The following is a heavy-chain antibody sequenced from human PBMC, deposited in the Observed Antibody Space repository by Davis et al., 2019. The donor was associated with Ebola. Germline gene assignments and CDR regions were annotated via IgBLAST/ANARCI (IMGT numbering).Heavy chain of an antibody. D-gene: IGHD4-17*01. V-gene: IGHV3-23*01. J-gene: IGHJ4*02. Sequence: PGGSLRLSCAASGFTFSNFAMFWVRQAPGKGLEWVSAISGSGGSTYYADSVKGRFTISRDNSKNTLYLQMNSLRAEDTAVYYCATQGVRYGDYPFDFWGPGTLVTVSS. CDR2: ISGSGGST. CDR1: GFTFSNFA. CDR3: ATQGVRYGDYPFDF.